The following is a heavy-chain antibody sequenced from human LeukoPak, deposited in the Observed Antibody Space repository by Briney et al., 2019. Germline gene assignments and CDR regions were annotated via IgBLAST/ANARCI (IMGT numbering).Heavy chain of an antibody. D-gene: IGHD1-26*01. CDR3: VRGVGGEYFYFDR. CDR1: GDSISSDGHS. Sequence: SETLSLTCGVSGDSISSDGHSWSWIRQPPGKGLDWVGYIYHSGAAYHNPSLKSRLALSVDTSNNQFSLRLRSVTAADTAVYYCVRGVGGEYFYFDRWGQGALVTVSA. CDR2: IYHSGAA. V-gene: IGHV4-30-4*07. J-gene: IGHJ4*02.